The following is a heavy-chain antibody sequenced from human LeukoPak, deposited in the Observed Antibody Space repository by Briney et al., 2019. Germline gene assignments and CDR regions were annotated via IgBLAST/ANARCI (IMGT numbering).Heavy chain of an antibody. CDR1: GFTSSSYW. CDR2: IGGSGTRT. Sequence: GGSLRLSCAVSGFTSSSYWMHWVRQAPGKGLEWVSGIGGSGTRTYYADSVKGRFTISRDNSKNTLYLQMDSLRDEDTAVYYCAKDSHWILFDDWGQGTLVTVSS. D-gene: IGHD2-2*03. V-gene: IGHV3-23*01. CDR3: AKDSHWILFDD. J-gene: IGHJ4*02.